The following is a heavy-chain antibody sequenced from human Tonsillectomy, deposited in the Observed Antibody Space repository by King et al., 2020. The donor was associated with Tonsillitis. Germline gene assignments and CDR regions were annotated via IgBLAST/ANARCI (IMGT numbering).Heavy chain of an antibody. J-gene: IGHJ4*02. V-gene: IGHV3-7*01. CDR1: GFTFSNYW. CDR2: IHQNGNGD. D-gene: IGHD5-24*01. CDR3: ARAGHLEMATISDF. Sequence: VQLVEAGGGLVQPGGSLRLSCAASGFTFSNYWMSWGRQAPGKGLEGGANIHQNGNGDYFVDSVKGRFTGSRDNARNLLYLQMNSLRAEDTAVYYCARAGHLEMATISDFWGQGTLVTVSS.